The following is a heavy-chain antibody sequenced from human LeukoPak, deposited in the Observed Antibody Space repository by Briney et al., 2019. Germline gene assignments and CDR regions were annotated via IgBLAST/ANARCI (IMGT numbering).Heavy chain of an antibody. CDR2: ISSDGSST. J-gene: IGHJ4*02. CDR1: GFTFSSYA. V-gene: IGHV3-74*01. D-gene: IGHD3-16*01. CDR3: ARDWGGYGPSSHDY. Sequence: GGSLRLSCAVSGFTFSSYAMSWVRQAPGRGLVWVSRISSDGSSTIYADSVKGRFTISRDNAKNTLYLQMNSLRADDTSVYYCARDWGGYGPSSHDYWGQGTLVTVSS.